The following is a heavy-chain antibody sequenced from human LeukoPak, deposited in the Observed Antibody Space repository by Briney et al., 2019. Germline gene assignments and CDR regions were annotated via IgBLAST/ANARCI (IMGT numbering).Heavy chain of an antibody. CDR3: AREGSSYYDFWSGFDHNWFDP. Sequence: GGSLRLSCAASGFTFSSYGMHWVRQAPGEGLEWVAVIWYDGSNKYYADSVKGRFTISRDNSKNTLYLQMNSLRAEDTAVYYCAREGSSYYDFWSGFDHNWFDPWGQGTLVTVSS. D-gene: IGHD3-3*01. V-gene: IGHV3-33*01. J-gene: IGHJ5*02. CDR2: IWYDGSNK. CDR1: GFTFSSYG.